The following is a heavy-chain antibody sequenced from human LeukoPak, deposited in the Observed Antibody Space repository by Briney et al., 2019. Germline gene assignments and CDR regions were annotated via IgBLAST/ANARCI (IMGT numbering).Heavy chain of an antibody. D-gene: IGHD2-8*02. CDR1: GFTLSDYW. CDR2: INKDGSEI. V-gene: IGHV3-7*01. CDR3: ATYTQHFGAPGGADY. J-gene: IGHJ4*02. Sequence: SGGSLRLSCAVSGFTLSDYWMRWVRQAPGKGLEWVAAINKDGSEIQYVNSVKGRFTISRDNARNSVYLQMTSLGVEDTAVYYCATYTQHFGAPGGADYWGLGTLVTVSS.